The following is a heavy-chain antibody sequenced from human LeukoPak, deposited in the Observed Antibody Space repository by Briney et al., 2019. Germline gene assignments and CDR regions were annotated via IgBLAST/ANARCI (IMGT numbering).Heavy chain of an antibody. Sequence: GGSLRLSCAASGFTFSNAWMSWVRQAPGKGREWVGRIKSKTDGGTTDYAAPVKGRFTISRDDSKNTLYLQMNSLKTEDTAVYYCTTSATGGAFDIWGQGTMVTVSS. J-gene: IGHJ3*02. CDR2: IKSKTDGGTT. CDR1: GFTFSNAW. V-gene: IGHV3-15*01. CDR3: TTSATGGAFDI. D-gene: IGHD3-16*01.